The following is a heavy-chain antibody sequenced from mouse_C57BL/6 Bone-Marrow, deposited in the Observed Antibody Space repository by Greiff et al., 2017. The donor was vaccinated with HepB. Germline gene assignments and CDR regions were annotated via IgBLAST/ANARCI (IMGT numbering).Heavy chain of an antibody. CDR1: GFTFNTYA. Sequence: EVQRVESGGGLVQPKGSLKLSCAASGFTFNTYAMHWVRQAPGKGLEWVARIRSKSSNYATYYADSVKDRFTISRDDSQSMLYLQMNNLKTEDTAMYYCVRALLLRPLYYYAMDYWGQGTSVTVSS. CDR2: IRSKSSNYAT. J-gene: IGHJ4*01. V-gene: IGHV10-3*01. CDR3: VRALLLRPLYYYAMDY. D-gene: IGHD1-1*01.